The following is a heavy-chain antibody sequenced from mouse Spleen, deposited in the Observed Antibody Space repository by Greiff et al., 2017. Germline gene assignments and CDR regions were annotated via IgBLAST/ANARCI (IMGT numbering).Heavy chain of an antibody. D-gene: IGHD2-4*01. V-gene: IGHV1-69*01. CDR2: IDPSDSYT. Sequence: VQLQQPGAELVMPGASVKLSCKASGYTFTSYWMHWVKQRPGQGLEWIGEIDPSDSYTNYNQKFKGKATLTVDKSSSTAYMQLSSLTSEDSAVYYCARDYDWGQGTTLTVSS. CDR3: ARDYD. CDR1: GYTFTSYW. J-gene: IGHJ2*01.